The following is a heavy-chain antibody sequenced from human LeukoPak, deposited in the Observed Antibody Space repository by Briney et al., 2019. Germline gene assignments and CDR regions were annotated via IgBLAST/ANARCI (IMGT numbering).Heavy chain of an antibody. D-gene: IGHD1-26*01. J-gene: IGHJ4*02. V-gene: IGHV4-59*01. CDR1: SPSITSYY. CDR3: ARVVGGSLPYFDY. CDR2: IYYSGST. Sequence: PSQTLSLACTVASPSITSYYSSWIRQRPRKGIEWNGYIYYSGSTNYHPSLKSRVTISVDTSKNQFSLKLSSVTAADTAVYYCARVVGGSLPYFDYWGQGTLVTVSS.